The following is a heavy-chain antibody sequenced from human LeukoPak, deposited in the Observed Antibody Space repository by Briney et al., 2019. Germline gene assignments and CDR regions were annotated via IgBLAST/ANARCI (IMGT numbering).Heavy chain of an antibody. CDR3: ARAALQPYAFDI. Sequence: PSQTLSLTCTVSGGSISSGDYYWSWIRQPPGKGLEWIGYIYYSGSTYYNPSLKSRVTISVDRSKNQFSLKLSSVTAADTAVYYCARAALQPYAFDIWGQGTMVTVSS. V-gene: IGHV4-30-4*01. J-gene: IGHJ3*02. CDR2: IYYSGST. CDR1: GGSISSGDYY.